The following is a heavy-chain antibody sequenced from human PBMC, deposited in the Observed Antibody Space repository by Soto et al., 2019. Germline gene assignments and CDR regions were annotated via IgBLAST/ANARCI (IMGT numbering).Heavy chain of an antibody. CDR3: ARDPPDYYDSSGEFDY. CDR2: ISAYNGNT. D-gene: IGHD3-22*01. V-gene: IGHV1-18*01. CDR1: GYTFTSYG. Sequence: QVQLVQSGAEVKKPGASVKVSCKASGYTFTSYGISWVRQAPGQGLEWMGWISAYNGNTNYAQKLQGRVTMTTDTSASTAYMELRSLRSDDTAVYYCARDPPDYYDSSGEFDYWGQGTLVTVSS. J-gene: IGHJ4*02.